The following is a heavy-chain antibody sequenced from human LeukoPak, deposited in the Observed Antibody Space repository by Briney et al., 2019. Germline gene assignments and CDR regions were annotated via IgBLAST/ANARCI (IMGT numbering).Heavy chain of an antibody. CDR2: INHSGST. J-gene: IGHJ6*02. CDR3: ARDGLVVPAAMPYYYYYAMDV. CDR1: GGSFSGYY. V-gene: IGHV4-34*01. D-gene: IGHD2-2*01. Sequence: SETLSLTCAVYGGSFSGYYWSWIRQPPGKGLEWIGEINHSGSTNYNPSLKSRVTISVDTSKNQFPLKLSSVTAADTAVYYCARDGLVVPAAMPYYYYYAMDVWGQGTTVTVSS.